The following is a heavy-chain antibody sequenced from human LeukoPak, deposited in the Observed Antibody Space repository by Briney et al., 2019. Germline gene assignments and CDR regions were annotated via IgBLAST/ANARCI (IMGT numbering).Heavy chain of an antibody. Sequence: PSETLSLTCTVSGGSTSSYYWNWIRQPPGKELEWIGNIYYSGSTNYNPYLKSRVTISIDTSKNQFSLKVNSAIAADTAVYYCARESMYSSVGSYGLDIWGQGTMVTVSS. CDR1: GGSTSSYY. V-gene: IGHV4-59*01. CDR3: ARESMYSSVGSYGLDI. CDR2: IYYSGST. J-gene: IGHJ3*02. D-gene: IGHD3-16*01.